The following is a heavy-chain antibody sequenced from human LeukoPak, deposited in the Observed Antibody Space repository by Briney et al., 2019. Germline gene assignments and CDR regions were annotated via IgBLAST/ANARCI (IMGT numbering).Heavy chain of an antibody. V-gene: IGHV1-69*13. Sequence: SVKVSCKASGGTFISYAISWVRQAPGQGLEWMGGIIPIFGTANYAQKFQGRVTITADESTSTAYMELSSLRSEDAAVYYCARDASNYGFDYWGQGTLVTVSS. J-gene: IGHJ4*02. D-gene: IGHD4-11*01. CDR3: ARDASNYGFDY. CDR1: GGTFISYA. CDR2: IIPIFGTA.